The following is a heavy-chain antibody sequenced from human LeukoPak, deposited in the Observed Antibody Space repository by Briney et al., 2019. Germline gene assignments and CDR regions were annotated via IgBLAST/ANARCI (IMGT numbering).Heavy chain of an antibody. V-gene: IGHV1-18*01. CDR3: ARSWFEELLPNWFDP. J-gene: IGHJ5*02. Sequence: ASVKVSCKASGYTFTSYGISWVRQAPGQGLEWMRWISAYNGNTNYAQKLQGRVTMTTDTSTSTAYMELRSLRSDDTAVYYCARSWFEELLPNWFDPWGQGTLVTVSS. CDR1: GYTFTSYG. D-gene: IGHD3-10*01. CDR2: ISAYNGNT.